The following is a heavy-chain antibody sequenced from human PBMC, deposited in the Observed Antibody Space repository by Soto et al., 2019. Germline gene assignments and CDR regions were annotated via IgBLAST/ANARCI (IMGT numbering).Heavy chain of an antibody. D-gene: IGHD3-16*01. Sequence: EVQLLESGGGLVQPGGSLRLSCAASGFTFSSYAMSWVRQAPGKGLEWVSAISGSGGSTYYADSVKGRFTISRDNSKNTLYLHMNSLRAEDTAVYYCAKGRGSEYYFDYWGQGTLVTVSS. CDR3: AKGRGSEYYFDY. CDR2: ISGSGGST. V-gene: IGHV3-23*01. J-gene: IGHJ4*02. CDR1: GFTFSSYA.